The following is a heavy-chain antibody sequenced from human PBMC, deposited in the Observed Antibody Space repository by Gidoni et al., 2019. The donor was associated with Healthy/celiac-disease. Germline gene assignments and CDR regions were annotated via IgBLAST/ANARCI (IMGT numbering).Heavy chain of an antibody. D-gene: IGHD3-22*01. CDR1: GCTFRSYS. J-gene: IGHJ4*02. CDR3: AREEDYYYDSSGLDY. CDR2: ISSSSSTI. V-gene: IGHV3-48*02. Sequence: EVQLGESGGGLVQPGGYMRLSGAASGCTFRSYSMNWVRQAPGKGLEWFSSISSSSSTIYYADSVKGRFTISRDNAKNSLYLQMNSLRDEDTAVYYCAREEDYYYDSSGLDYWGQGTLVTVSS.